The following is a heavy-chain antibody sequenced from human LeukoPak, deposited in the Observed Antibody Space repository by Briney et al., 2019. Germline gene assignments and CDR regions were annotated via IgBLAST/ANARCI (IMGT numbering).Heavy chain of an antibody. CDR1: GYTFTSYY. V-gene: IGHV1-46*01. CDR3: ARGRLLLWFGELSRAGFDY. D-gene: IGHD3-10*01. J-gene: IGHJ4*02. CDR2: INPSGGST. Sequence: ASVKVSCKASGYTFTSYYMHWVRQAPGQGLEWMGIINPSGGSTSYAQKLQGRVTMTRDTSISTAYMELSRLRSDDTAVYYCARGRLLLWFGELSRAGFDYWGQGTLVTVSS.